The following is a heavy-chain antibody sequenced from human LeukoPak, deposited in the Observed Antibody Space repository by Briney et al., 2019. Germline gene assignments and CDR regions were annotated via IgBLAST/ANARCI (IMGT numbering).Heavy chain of an antibody. D-gene: IGHD6-19*01. CDR3: ATDTPLSGTGSGWSGNSFDN. J-gene: IGHJ4*02. CDR2: ITGGAGGT. V-gene: IGHV3-23*01. Sequence: GGSLRLSCAASGFTFSNYAMSWVRQAPGMGLGWVSTITGGAGGTYYAGSVTGRFTISRDNSKNTLYLQMNSLRADDTAVYYCATDTPLSGTGSGWSGNSFDNWGQGTLVTVSS. CDR1: GFTFSNYA.